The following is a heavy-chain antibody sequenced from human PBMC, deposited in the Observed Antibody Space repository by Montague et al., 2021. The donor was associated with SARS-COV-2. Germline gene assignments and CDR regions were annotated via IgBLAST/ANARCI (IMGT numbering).Heavy chain of an antibody. CDR2: INHGGST. Sequence: SETLSLTCAVHGTSFSGYYWNWIRQPPGKGLEWIGEINHGGSTKXSPSLKSRLTISADTSKNQFSLKLTSVAAADTAVYYCARLRDGVVPSPILGVGPYYSYYYMDVWGRGTAVTASS. D-gene: IGHD3-10*01. J-gene: IGHJ6*03. CDR3: ARLRDGVVPSPILGVGPYYSYYYMDV. V-gene: IGHV4-34*01. CDR1: GTSFSGYY.